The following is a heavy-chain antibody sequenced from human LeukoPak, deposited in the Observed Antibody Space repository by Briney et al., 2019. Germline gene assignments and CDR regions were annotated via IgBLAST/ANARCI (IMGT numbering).Heavy chain of an antibody. D-gene: IGHD6-13*01. CDR2: LYSGGYT. CDR1: GFTVSSNF. J-gene: IGHJ4*02. CDR3: VRASSTTAAGLFDY. V-gene: IGHV3-53*01. Sequence: PGRSLRLSCAASGFTVSSNFMSWVRQAPGKGLEWVSVLYSGGYTVYTDSVKGRFTISRDNSKNTLYLQMNSLRADDTAVYYCVRASSTTAAGLFDYWGQGTLVTVSS.